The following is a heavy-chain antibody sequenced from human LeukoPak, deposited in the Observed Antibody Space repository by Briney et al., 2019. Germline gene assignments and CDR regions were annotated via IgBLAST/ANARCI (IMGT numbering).Heavy chain of an antibody. V-gene: IGHV3-23*01. CDR2: MSGSGGGT. CDR3: AKRGVVIRVILVGFHKEAYYFDA. Sequence: GGSLRLSCAVSGITLSNYGMSWARQAPGKGLEWVAGMSGSGGGTVYADSVKGRFTISRVNRNNTMYLQLNSLRADDTAVYFCAKRGVVIRVILVGFHKEAYYFDAWGQGALVTVSP. CDR1: GITLSNYG. D-gene: IGHD3-22*01. J-gene: IGHJ4*02.